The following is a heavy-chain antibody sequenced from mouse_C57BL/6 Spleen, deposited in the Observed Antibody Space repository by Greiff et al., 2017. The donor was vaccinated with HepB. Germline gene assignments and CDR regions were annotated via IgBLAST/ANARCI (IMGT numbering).Heavy chain of an antibody. CDR1: GYTFTSYW. V-gene: IGHV1-69*01. CDR2: IDPSDSYT. Sequence: VQLQQPGAELVMPGASVKLSCKASGYTFTSYWMHWVKQRPGQGLEWIGEIDPSDSYTNYNQKFKGKSTLTVDKSSSTAYMQLSSLTSEDSAVYYCAPYDYERGFAYWGQGTLVTVSA. D-gene: IGHD2-4*01. CDR3: APYDYERGFAY. J-gene: IGHJ3*01.